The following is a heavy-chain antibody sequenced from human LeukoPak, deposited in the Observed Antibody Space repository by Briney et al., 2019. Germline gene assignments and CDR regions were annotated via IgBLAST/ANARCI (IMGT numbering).Heavy chain of an antibody. J-gene: IGHJ3*02. CDR3: ARDNYYFLGRRPTLGAFDI. D-gene: IGHD3-10*01. V-gene: IGHV4-39*07. CDR2: IYYSGST. CDR1: GGSIRSSNHY. Sequence: SETLSLTCTVSGGSIRSSNHYWGWIRQPPGKGLERIGSIYYSGSTYYNPSLESRVTISVDTSKNQFSLKLSSMTAADTAMYYCARDNYYFLGRRPTLGAFDIGARGTMVTVSP.